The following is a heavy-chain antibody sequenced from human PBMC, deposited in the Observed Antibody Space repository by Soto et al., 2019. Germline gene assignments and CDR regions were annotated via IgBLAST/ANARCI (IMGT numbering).Heavy chain of an antibody. CDR1: GYSISSGYY. Sequence: PSETLSLTCAVSGYSISSGYYWGWIRQPPGKGLEWIGSIYHSGSTYYNPSLKSRVTISVDTSKNQFSLKLSSVTAADTAVYFCARVLENWFHPWGQGTPAPVFS. J-gene: IGHJ5*02. V-gene: IGHV4-38-2*01. CDR3: ARVLENWFHP. CDR2: IYHSGST.